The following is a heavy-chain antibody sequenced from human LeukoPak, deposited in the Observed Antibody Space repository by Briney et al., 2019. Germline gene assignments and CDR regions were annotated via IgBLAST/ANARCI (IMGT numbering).Heavy chain of an antibody. J-gene: IGHJ4*02. CDR1: GGSIRSYY. CDR2: IYYSGST. D-gene: IGHD1-26*01. V-gene: IGHV4-59*12. CDR3: ARGSYRGGYFDY. Sequence: PSETLSLTCTVSGGSIRSYYWSWIRQPPGKELEWIGYIYYSGSTNYNPSLKSRLTISVDTSKNQFSLKLSSVTAADTAVYYCARGSYRGGYFDYWGQGTLVTVSS.